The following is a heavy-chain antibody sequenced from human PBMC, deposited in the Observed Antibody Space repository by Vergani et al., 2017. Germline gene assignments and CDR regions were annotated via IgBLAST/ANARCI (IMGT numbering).Heavy chain of an antibody. V-gene: IGHV4-39*02. Sequence: QVQLQESGPGLVKPSQTLSLTCTVSGGSISSSSYYWGWIRQPPGKGLEWIGSIYYSGSTYYNPSLKSRVTISVDTSKNQFSLKLSSVTAADTAVYYCAREYDFWSGYYTGYYYYYMDVWGKGTTVTVSS. D-gene: IGHD3-3*01. CDR2: IYYSGST. J-gene: IGHJ6*03. CDR3: AREYDFWSGYYTGYYYYYMDV. CDR1: GGSISSSSYY.